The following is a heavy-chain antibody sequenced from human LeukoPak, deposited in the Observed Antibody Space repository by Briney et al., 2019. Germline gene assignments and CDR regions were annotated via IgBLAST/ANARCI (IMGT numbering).Heavy chain of an antibody. D-gene: IGHD2-15*01. J-gene: IGHJ3*02. V-gene: IGHV3-66*04. CDR2: IYSGGST. Sequence: GGSLRLSCAASEFSVGSNYMTWVRQAPGKGLEWVSLIYSGGSTYYAGSVKGRFTISRDNSKNTLYLQMNSLRAEDTAVYYCARPVLVGAPDAFDIWGQGTMVTVSS. CDR3: ARPVLVGAPDAFDI. CDR1: EFSVGSNY.